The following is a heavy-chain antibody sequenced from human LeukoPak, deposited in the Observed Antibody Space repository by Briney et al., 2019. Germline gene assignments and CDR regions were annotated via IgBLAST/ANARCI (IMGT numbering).Heavy chain of an antibody. CDR1: GFTFSSYS. Sequence: GGSLRLSCAASGFTFSSYSMNWVRQTPGKGLEWVSSISSSSSYIYYADSVKGRFTISRDNAKNSLYLQMNSLRAEDTAVYYCARDYYDSSGVFDYWGQGTLVTVSS. V-gene: IGHV3-21*01. D-gene: IGHD3-22*01. CDR2: ISSSSSYI. CDR3: ARDYYDSSGVFDY. J-gene: IGHJ4*02.